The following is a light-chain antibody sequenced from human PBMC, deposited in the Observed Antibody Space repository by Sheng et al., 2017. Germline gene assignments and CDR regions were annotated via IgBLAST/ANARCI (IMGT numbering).Light chain of an antibody. J-gene: IGKJ4*01. Sequence: AIQMTQSPSSLSASVGDRVTITCRASQDIRADLGWYQQKPGKAPKLLIFSASTLHTGVPSRFGGSGFGTHFTLTISSLQPEDFATYYGLQDDTYPLTFGGGPRWRSN. CDR3: LQDDTYPLT. V-gene: IGKV1-6*01. CDR2: SAS. CDR1: QDIRAD.